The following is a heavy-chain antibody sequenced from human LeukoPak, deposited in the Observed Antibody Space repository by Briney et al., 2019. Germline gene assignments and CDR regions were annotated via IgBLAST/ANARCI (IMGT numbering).Heavy chain of an antibody. V-gene: IGHV1-46*01. Sequence: ASVKVSCKASGYTFTSYYMHWVRQAPGQGLEWMGITNPSGGSTSYAQKFQGRVTMTRDTSTSTVYMELSSLRSEDTAVYYCARGCSSTSCYLPSWFDPWGQGTLVTVSS. D-gene: IGHD2-2*01. J-gene: IGHJ5*02. CDR1: GYTFTSYY. CDR3: ARGCSSTSCYLPSWFDP. CDR2: TNPSGGST.